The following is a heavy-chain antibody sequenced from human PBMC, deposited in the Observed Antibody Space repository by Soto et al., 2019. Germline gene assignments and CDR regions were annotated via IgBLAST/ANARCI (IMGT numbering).Heavy chain of an antibody. CDR2: IYYSGST. V-gene: IGHV4-59*01. CDR1: GGSISSYY. D-gene: IGHD4-17*01. Sequence: SETLSLTYTVPGGSISSYYWSWIWQPPGKGLEWIGYIYYSGSTNYNPSLKSRVTISVDTSKNQFSLKLSSVTAADTAVYYCARGGLDYGGNAVPGYFDYWGQGTLVTVS. J-gene: IGHJ4*02. CDR3: ARGGLDYGGNAVPGYFDY.